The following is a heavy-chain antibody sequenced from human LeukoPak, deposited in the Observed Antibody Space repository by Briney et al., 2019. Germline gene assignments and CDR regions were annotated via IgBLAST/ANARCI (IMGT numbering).Heavy chain of an antibody. CDR2: ITGSGAVT. CDR3: VQWGDYDVLTGYYVPDY. CDR1: GFTFSNYA. V-gene: IGHV3-23*01. D-gene: IGHD3-9*01. J-gene: IGHJ4*02. Sequence: GGSLRLSCAASGFTFSNYAMSWVRQAPGKGLEWVSAITGSGAVTYYADSVKGRFTISRENSKNTLYLQLNSLRAEDTAVYNCVQWGDYDVLTGYYVPDYWGQGSLVTVS.